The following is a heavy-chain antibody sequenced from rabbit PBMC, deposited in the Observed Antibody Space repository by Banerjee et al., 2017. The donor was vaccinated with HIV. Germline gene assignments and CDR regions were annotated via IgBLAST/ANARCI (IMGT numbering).Heavy chain of an antibody. CDR1: GFSFSYSHW. V-gene: IGHV1S45*01. Sequence: QEQLEESGGDLVKPEGSLTLTCTASGFSFSYSHWICWVRQASGKGLEWIACINAGSSGSTHYASWAKGRFTISKTSSTTVTLQMTSLTAADTATYFCARSGYDTGGYPFNLWGPGTLVTVS. D-gene: IGHD1-1*01. J-gene: IGHJ4*01. CDR2: INAGSSGST. CDR3: ARSGYDTGGYPFNL.